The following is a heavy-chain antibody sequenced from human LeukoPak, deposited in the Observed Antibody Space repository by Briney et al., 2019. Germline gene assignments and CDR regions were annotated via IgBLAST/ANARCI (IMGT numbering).Heavy chain of an antibody. Sequence: SETLSLTCTVSGGSISSSSYYWVWIRQPPGKELEWIGSINYSGNTYYNPSVKSRVTISVDTSKNQFSLKPSSVTAADTAVYYCAREIQLWPRPSVRFDYWGQGTLVTVSS. J-gene: IGHJ4*02. CDR1: GGSISSSSYY. V-gene: IGHV4-39*07. CDR2: INYSGNT. D-gene: IGHD5-18*01. CDR3: AREIQLWPRPSVRFDY.